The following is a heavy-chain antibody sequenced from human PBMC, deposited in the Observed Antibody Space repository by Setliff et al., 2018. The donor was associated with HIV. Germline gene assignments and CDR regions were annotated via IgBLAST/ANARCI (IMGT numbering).Heavy chain of an antibody. J-gene: IGHJ3*02. V-gene: IGHV4-39*01. CDR1: GGSISSSSYY. CDR2: IYYSGDT. CDR3: TRHRGPPWDAFDI. Sequence: SETLSLTCTVSGGSISSSSYYWGWIRQPPGKGLEWIGSIYYSGDTFYNASLGSRLTLSVDTSKNQFSLKLNSVTASDTAMYYCTRHRGPPWDAFDIWGQGTMVTVSS.